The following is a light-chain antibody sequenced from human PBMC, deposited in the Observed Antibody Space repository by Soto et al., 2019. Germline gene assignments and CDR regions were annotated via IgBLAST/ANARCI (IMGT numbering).Light chain of an antibody. CDR3: QQRSNWPIT. CDR2: DAS. V-gene: IGKV3-11*01. J-gene: IGKJ5*01. Sequence: IVLTQSPATLSLSPGERATLSCRASQSVSSYLAWYQQKLGQAPRLLIYDASNRATGIPARFSGSGYGADFNLTISSLEPEDFAVYYCQQRSNWPITFGQGTRLEIK. CDR1: QSVSSY.